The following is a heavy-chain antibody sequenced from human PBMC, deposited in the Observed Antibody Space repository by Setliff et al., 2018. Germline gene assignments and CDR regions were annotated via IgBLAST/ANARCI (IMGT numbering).Heavy chain of an antibody. Sequence: GGSLRLSCAASGFTFSRYAMHWVRQAPGKGLEWVAIISYDGSNKYYADSVKGRFTISRDNSKNTLYLQMNSLRAEDTAVYYCARGKWFRLDKSAWSNWFDPWGQGTLVTVSS. CDR3: ARGKWFRLDKSAWSNWFDP. J-gene: IGHJ5*02. V-gene: IGHV3-30*04. D-gene: IGHD5-12*01. CDR1: GFTFSRYA. CDR2: ISYDGSNK.